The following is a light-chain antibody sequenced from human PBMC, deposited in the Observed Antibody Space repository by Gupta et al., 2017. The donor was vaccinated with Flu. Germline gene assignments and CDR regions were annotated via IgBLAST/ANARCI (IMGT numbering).Light chain of an antibody. CDR1: QTIGIS. J-gene: IGKJ2*01. V-gene: IGKV1-39*01. CDR2: AAP. Sequence: DIQLTQSPSSLSASVGDRVAITCRASQTIGISLNWYQQKAGQAPKLLIYAAPSVQSGVPSRFSGRGSGTEFTLTISILRPEDFAVYYCQQTYSSWYTFGQGTSLEI. CDR3: QQTYSSWYT.